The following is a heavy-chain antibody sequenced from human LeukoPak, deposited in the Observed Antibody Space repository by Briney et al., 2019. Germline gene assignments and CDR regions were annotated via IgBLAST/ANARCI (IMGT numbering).Heavy chain of an antibody. V-gene: IGHV5-51*01. CDR1: GYSFTSYW. J-gene: IGHJ5*02. CDR2: IYPGDSDT. CDR3: ARQEQQLVNWFDP. Sequence: GAALKISYKGSGYSFTSYWIGWGRPMPGKGLGWMGIIYPGDSDTRYSPSFQGQVTISADKSISTAYLQWSSLKASDTALYYCARQEQQLVNWFDPWGQGTLVTVSS. D-gene: IGHD6-13*01.